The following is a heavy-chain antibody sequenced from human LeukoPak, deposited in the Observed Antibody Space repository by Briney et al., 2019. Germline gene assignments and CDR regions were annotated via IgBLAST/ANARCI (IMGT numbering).Heavy chain of an antibody. CDR2: ISASGGST. J-gene: IGHJ4*02. CDR3: AKLLEAAGTGY. CDR1: GFTFSTYA. V-gene: IGHV3-23*01. Sequence: GGSLRLSCAASGFTFSTYAFTWVRQTPGKGLDWVSSISASGGSTYYAASVKGRFTISRDNSMNTLYLQMNSLRVEDTAVYYCAKLLEAAGTGYWGQGTLVTVSS. D-gene: IGHD6-13*01.